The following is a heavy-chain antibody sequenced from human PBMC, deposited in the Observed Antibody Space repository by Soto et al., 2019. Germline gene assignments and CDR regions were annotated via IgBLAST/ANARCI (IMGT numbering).Heavy chain of an antibody. CDR1: GGTFGSDA. J-gene: IGHJ5*02. V-gene: IGHV1-69*06. CDR2: IIPIFGTT. Sequence: SVKVSCKASGGTFGSDAITWVRQAPGQGLEWVGRIIPIFGTTNYAQNLQGRVTISADKSTLTSYMELHSLTSDDTALYYCARERTDSGYYTNWLDPWGQGTQVTVSP. D-gene: IGHD3-22*01. CDR3: ARERTDSGYYTNWLDP.